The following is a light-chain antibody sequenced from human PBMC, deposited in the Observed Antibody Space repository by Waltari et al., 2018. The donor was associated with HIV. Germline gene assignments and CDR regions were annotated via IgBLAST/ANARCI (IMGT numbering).Light chain of an antibody. CDR3: QQYNRNPWA. CDR1: QRIIQW. CDR2: KAS. Sequence: QMTQSPSTLSAFIADRVTITCRASQRIIQWLAWCQQKPGKAPKLLIYKASGLESGVPSRFSGSGSGTDFTLTISSLQPVDSATYYCQQYNRNPWAFGQGTKVEIK. V-gene: IGKV1-5*03. J-gene: IGKJ1*01.